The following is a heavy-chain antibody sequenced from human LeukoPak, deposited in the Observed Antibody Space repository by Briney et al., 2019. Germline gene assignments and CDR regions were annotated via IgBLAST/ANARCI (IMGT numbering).Heavy chain of an antibody. Sequence: PGGSLRLSCAASGFTFSSYGMHWVRQAPGKGLEWVAVISYDGSNKYYADSVKGRFTISRDNSKNTLYLQMNSLRAEDTAVYYCAKDYRRFGDLYDMDVWGQGTTVTVSS. D-gene: IGHD3-10*01. J-gene: IGHJ6*02. CDR3: AKDYRRFGDLYDMDV. V-gene: IGHV3-30*18. CDR1: GFTFSSYG. CDR2: ISYDGSNK.